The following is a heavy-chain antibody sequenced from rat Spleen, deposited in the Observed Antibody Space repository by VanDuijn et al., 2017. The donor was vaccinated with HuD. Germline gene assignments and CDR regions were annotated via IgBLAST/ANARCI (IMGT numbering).Heavy chain of an antibody. J-gene: IGHJ2*01. D-gene: IGHD1-7*01. V-gene: IGHV5-20*01. CDR1: GFPFSDHY. CDR3: TRLTTMGIDYSDY. Sequence: EVHLVESGGGLVQPGRSLKLSCAASGFPFSDHYMAWVRQAPTKGLEWVASISYDGDNTYYRDSVKGRFTISRDNAKSTLYLQMNSLRSEDTATYYCTRLTTMGIDYSDYWGQGVMVTVSS. CDR2: ISYDGDNT.